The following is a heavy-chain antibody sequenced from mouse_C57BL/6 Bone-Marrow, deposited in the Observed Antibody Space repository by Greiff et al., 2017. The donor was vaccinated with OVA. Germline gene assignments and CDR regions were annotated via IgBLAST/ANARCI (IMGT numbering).Heavy chain of an antibody. V-gene: IGHV5-9-1*02. D-gene: IGHD2-3*01. CDR2: ISSGGDYI. J-gene: IGHJ4*01. CDR3: TRDGYYAMDY. Sequence: EVHLVESGEGLVKPGGSLKLSCAASGFTFSSYAMSWVRQTPEKRPEWVAYISSGGDYIYYADTVKGRFTISRDNARNTLYLQMSSLKSEDTAMYYCTRDGYYAMDYWGQGTSVTVSA. CDR1: GFTFSSYA.